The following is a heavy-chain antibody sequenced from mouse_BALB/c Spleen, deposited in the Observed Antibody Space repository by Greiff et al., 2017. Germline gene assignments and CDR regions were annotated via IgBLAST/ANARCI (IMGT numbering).Heavy chain of an antibody. CDR1: GYTFTSYT. CDR3: ARLLGDYHYFDY. CDR2: INPSSGYT. D-gene: IGHD2-4*01. J-gene: IGHJ2*01. V-gene: IGHV1-4*02. Sequence: VQLQQSAAELARPGASVKMSCKASGYTFTSYTMHWVKQRPGQGLEWIGYINPSSGYTEYNQKFKDKTTLTADKSSSTAYMQLSSLTSEDSAVYYCARLLGDYHYFDYWGQGTTLTVSS.